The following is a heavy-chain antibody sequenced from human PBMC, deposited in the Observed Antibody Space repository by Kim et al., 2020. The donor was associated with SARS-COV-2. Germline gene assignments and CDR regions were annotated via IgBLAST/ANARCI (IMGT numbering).Heavy chain of an antibody. J-gene: IGHJ5*02. CDR2: VWYDSGHT. V-gene: IGHV4-59*01. CDR1: GASMTNYW. CDR3: ARSGQWLETRWLDP. Sequence: SETLSLSCTVSGASMTNYWWTWIRQPPGKGLEWVVSVWYDSGHTDYNPSLKSRVSVSVDASKDQFSLTLTSVTPDDTASYYCARSGQWLETRWLDPWGQG. D-gene: IGHD6-19*01.